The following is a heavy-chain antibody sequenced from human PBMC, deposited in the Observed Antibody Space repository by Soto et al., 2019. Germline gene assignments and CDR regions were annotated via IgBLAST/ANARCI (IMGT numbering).Heavy chain of an antibody. CDR3: ARMSYYDFWSGQTTLPRGLPDYYYYYGMGV. J-gene: IGHJ6*02. CDR1: GYTFTGYY. Sequence: ASVKVSCKASGYTFTGYYMHWVRQAPGRGLEWMGWINPNSGGTNYAQKFQGWVTMTRDTSISTAYMELSRLRSDDTAVYYCARMSYYDFWSGQTTLPRGLPDYYYYYGMGVWGQGTTVTVSS. D-gene: IGHD3-3*01. CDR2: INPNSGGT. V-gene: IGHV1-2*04.